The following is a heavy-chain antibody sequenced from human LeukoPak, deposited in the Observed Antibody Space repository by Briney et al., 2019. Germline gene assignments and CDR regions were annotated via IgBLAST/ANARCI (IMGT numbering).Heavy chain of an antibody. V-gene: IGHV3-20*04. CDR1: GFTFDDHA. J-gene: IGHJ5*02. D-gene: IGHD3-3*01. Sequence: GGSLRLSCAASGFTFDDHAMSWVRQAPGKGLEWVSGINWNGGTTTYADSVKGRFTISRDNAKNSLYLQMNSLRADDTALYYCAREDFWSGSNWFDPWGQGTLVTVSS. CDR2: INWNGGTT. CDR3: AREDFWSGSNWFDP.